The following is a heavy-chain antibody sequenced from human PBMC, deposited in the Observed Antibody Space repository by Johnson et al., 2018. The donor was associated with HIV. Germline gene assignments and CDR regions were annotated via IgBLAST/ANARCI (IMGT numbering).Heavy chain of an antibody. D-gene: IGHD3-22*01. V-gene: IGHV3-30-3*01. CDR2: ISYDGSNK. CDR1: GFTFSSYA. Sequence: QVQLVESGGGVVQPGRSLRLSCAASGFTFSSYAMHWVRQAPGKGLEWVAVISYDGSNKYYADSVKGRFTISRDNSKNTLYLQMNSLRAEDTAVYYCARDLYYYDSSGDSFDIWGQGTMVTVSS. CDR3: ARDLYYYDSSGDSFDI. J-gene: IGHJ3*02.